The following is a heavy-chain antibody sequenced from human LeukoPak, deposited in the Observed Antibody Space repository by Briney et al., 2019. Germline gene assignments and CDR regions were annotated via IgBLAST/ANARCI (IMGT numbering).Heavy chain of an antibody. V-gene: IGHV4-31*03. CDR2: IYNSGST. Sequence: PSQTLSLTCIVSGASFNTGDYYWNWIRQHPGKGLEWIGYIYNSGSTYYNPSLKSRVTISVDTSKNHFSLRLNSVTAADSAIYYCARGAPPDSWGQGTLVTVSS. CDR1: GASFNTGDYY. J-gene: IGHJ4*02. CDR3: ARGAPPDS.